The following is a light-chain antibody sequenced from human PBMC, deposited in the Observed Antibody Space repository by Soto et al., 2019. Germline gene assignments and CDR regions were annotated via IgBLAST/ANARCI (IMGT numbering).Light chain of an antibody. J-gene: IGLJ2*01. CDR3: CSYAGSSTVVV. Sequence: QSALTQPASVSGSPGQSITISCTGTSSDVGSYNLVSWYQQHPGKAPKLMIYEGSKRPSGVSNRFSGSKSGNTASLTISGLQAEDEADYYCCSYAGSSTVVVFCGGTKVTVL. CDR1: SSDVGSYNL. CDR2: EGS. V-gene: IGLV2-23*03.